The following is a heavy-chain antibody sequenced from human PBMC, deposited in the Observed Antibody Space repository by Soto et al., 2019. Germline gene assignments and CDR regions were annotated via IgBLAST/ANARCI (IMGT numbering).Heavy chain of an antibody. J-gene: IGHJ6*02. CDR1: GGSISSGIYY. CDR2: ITYSGTT. Sequence: QLPESGPGLVKPSQTLSLTCTVSGGSISSGIYYWSWIRQYPGEGLEWIGCITYSGTTYYNPSLKSRLTISADTSKNQFSLNLSSVTAADTAVYYCARGVKVWGQGTAVTVSS. CDR3: ARGVKV. V-gene: IGHV4-31*03.